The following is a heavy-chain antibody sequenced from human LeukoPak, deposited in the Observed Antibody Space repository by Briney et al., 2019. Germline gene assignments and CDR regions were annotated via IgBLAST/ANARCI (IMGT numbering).Heavy chain of an antibody. V-gene: IGHV3-11*04. J-gene: IGHJ6*03. D-gene: IGHD3-10*01. CDR2: SSTSGSIT. CDR1: GFTFSDYY. CDR3: AKVLAGSGKHYYYYMDV. Sequence: GGSLRLSCAASGFTFSDYYMSWFRQAPGKGLQWLAYSSTSGSITYYADSVKGRFTISRDNAKNTLYLQMNSLRAEDTAVYYCAKVLAGSGKHYYYYMDVWGKGTTVTISS.